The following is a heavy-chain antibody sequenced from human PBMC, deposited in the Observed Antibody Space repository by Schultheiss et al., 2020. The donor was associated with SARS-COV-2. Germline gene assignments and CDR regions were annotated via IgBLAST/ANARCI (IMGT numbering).Heavy chain of an antibody. J-gene: IGHJ4*02. D-gene: IGHD3-22*01. CDR2: INHSGST. Sequence: SQTLSLTCTVSGGSIRSNYWSWIRQPPGKGLEWIGEINHSGSTNYNPSLKSRVTISVDTSKNQFSLKLSSVTAADTAVYYCARGDSSGTPSTWGQGTLVTVSS. V-gene: IGHV4-34*01. CDR3: ARGDSSGTPST. CDR1: GGSIRSNY.